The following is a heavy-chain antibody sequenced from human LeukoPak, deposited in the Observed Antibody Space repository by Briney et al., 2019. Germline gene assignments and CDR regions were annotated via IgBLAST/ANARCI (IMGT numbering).Heavy chain of an antibody. Sequence: GGSLRLSCAASGFTFSSYEINWVRQAPGKGLEWVSYISSSGSTIYYADSVKGRFTISRDNAENSLYLQMNSLRAEDTAVYYCARELTVTTFDYWGQGTLVTVPS. V-gene: IGHV3-48*03. J-gene: IGHJ4*02. D-gene: IGHD4-17*01. CDR3: ARELTVTTFDY. CDR2: ISSSGSTI. CDR1: GFTFSSYE.